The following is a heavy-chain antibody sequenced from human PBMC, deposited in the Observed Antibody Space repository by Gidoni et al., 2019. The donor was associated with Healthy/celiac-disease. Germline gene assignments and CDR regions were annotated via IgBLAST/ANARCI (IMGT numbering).Heavy chain of an antibody. CDR3: ARRRVGSGKFDY. J-gene: IGHJ4*02. CDR2: INHLGST. V-gene: IGHV4-34*01. CDR1: GGSFSGYY. D-gene: IGHD2-15*01. Sequence: QVPLQQLGAGLLQPSETLSLTSAFYGGSFSGYYWSWLRPPPGKGLEWIGEINHLGSTNYNPSLKSRVTISVDTSKNQFSLKLSSVTAADTAVYYCARRRVGSGKFDYWGQGTLVTVSS.